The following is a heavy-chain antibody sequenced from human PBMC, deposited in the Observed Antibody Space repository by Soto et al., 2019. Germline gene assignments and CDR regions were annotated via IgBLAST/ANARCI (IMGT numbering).Heavy chain of an antibody. J-gene: IGHJ6*02. V-gene: IGHV1-69*01. CDR3: ARGFRGDYYYYGLDV. CDR2: IIPIFGIV. D-gene: IGHD3-3*01. CDR1: GGTFSTYA. Sequence: QVQLVQSGAEEKKPGSSVKVSCKTSGGTFSTYAINWVRQAPGQGLEWMGGIIPIFGIVNYAQKLQDRVTITADESTSTAYMELSSLRYEDTAVYYCARGFRGDYYYYGLDVWGQGTTVTVSS.